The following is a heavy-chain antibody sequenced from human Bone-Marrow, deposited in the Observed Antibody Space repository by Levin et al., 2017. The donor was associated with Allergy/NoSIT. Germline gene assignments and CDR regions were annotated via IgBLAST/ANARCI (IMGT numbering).Heavy chain of an antibody. Sequence: GGSLRLSCAASGLTFSSYALTWVRQAPGKGLEWVSAISGSGDSTYYADSVKGRFTISRDNSKNTLYLQMNSLRAEDTAVYYCAKVAVADDYFDYWGQGTLVTVSS. V-gene: IGHV3-23*01. CDR1: GLTFSSYA. CDR2: ISGSGDST. CDR3: AKVAVADDYFDY. J-gene: IGHJ4*02. D-gene: IGHD6-19*01.